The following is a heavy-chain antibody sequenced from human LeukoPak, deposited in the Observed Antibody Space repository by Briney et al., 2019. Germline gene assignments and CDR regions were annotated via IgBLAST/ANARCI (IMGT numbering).Heavy chain of an antibody. J-gene: IGHJ4*02. CDR2: ISGSGGTT. Sequence: PGGSLTLSCAASGFPFSSNAMSWVRQAPGKGLEWVSGISGSGGTTYYADSVKGRFTISRDNSNNTLYLQMNSLRAEDTAVYYRAKDLIGSYLADYWGQGTLVAVSS. V-gene: IGHV3-23*01. CDR1: GFPFSSNA. CDR3: AKDLIGSYLADY. D-gene: IGHD1-26*01.